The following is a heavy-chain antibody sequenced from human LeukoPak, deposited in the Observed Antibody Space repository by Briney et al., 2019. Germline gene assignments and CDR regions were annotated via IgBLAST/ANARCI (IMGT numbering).Heavy chain of an antibody. CDR3: ARDRGRWLHRDAFDI. D-gene: IGHD5-24*01. CDR2: IYYSGST. CDR1: GGSISSYY. V-gene: IGHV4-59*01. J-gene: IGHJ3*02. Sequence: SETLSLTCAVSGGSISSYYWSWIRQPPGKGLEWIGYIYYSGSTNYNPSLKSRVTISVDTSKNQFSLKLSSVTAADTAVYYCARDRGRWLHRDAFDIWGQGTMVTVSS.